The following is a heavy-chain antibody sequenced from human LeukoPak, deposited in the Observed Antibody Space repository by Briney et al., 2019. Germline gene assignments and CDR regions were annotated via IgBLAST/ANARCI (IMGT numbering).Heavy chain of an antibody. V-gene: IGHV3-23*01. CDR1: GFTFSSYA. J-gene: IGHJ4*02. D-gene: IGHD2-2*01. CDR2: VSPSGGRT. Sequence: GGSLRLSCGASGFTFSSYAMSWVRQTPGRGLEWVAGVSPSGGRTLYADSVEGRFTISRDNSNDTVYLQLSSLRAEDSALYYCAKVRGVYCSSPACYYSDSWGQGTPVTVSS. CDR3: AKVRGVYCSSPACYYSDS.